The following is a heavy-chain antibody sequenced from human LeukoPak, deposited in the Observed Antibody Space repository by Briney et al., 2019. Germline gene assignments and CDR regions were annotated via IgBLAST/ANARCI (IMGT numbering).Heavy chain of an antibody. J-gene: IGHJ5*02. CDR3: ARDFRLDVVVAAYGWFDP. V-gene: IGHV1-69*06. D-gene: IGHD2-15*01. CDR1: GGTFSSYA. CDR2: IIPIFGTA. Sequence: SVKVSCKASGGTFSSYAISWVRQAPGQGLEWMGGIIPIFGTANYAQKFQGRVTITADKSTSTAYMELSRLRSEDTAVYYCARDFRLDVVVAAYGWFDPWGQGTLVTVSS.